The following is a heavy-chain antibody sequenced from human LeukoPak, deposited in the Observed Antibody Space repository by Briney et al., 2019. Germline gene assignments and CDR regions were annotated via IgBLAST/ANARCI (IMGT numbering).Heavy chain of an antibody. Sequence: PGGSLRFSCAASGFTFSSYGMHWVRQAPGKGLEWVAVISYDGSNKYYADSVKGRFTISRDNSKNTLYLQMNSLRAEDTAVYYCAKTPLGWAALTVGYFDYWGQGTLVTVSS. CDR1: GFTFSSYG. CDR3: AKTPLGWAALTVGYFDY. D-gene: IGHD3-9*01. J-gene: IGHJ4*02. V-gene: IGHV3-30*18. CDR2: ISYDGSNK.